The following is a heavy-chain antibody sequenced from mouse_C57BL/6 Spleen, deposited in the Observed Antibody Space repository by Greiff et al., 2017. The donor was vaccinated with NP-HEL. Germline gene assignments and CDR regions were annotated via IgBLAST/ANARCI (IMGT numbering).Heavy chain of an antibody. CDR2: IYPGDGDT. Sequence: VQVVESGAELVKPGASVKISCKASGYAFSSYWMNWVKQRPGKGLEWIGQIYPGDGDTNYNGKFKGKATLTADKSSSTAYMQLSSLTSEDSAVYFCAREAPYWTMDYWGQGTSVTVSS. D-gene: IGHD2-10*01. CDR1: GYAFSSYW. CDR3: AREAPYWTMDY. V-gene: IGHV1-80*01. J-gene: IGHJ4*01.